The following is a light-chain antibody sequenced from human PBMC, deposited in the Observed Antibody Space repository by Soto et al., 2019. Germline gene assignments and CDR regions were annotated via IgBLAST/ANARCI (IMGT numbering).Light chain of an antibody. J-gene: IGLJ1*01. CDR1: SSNIGSNT. V-gene: IGLV1-44*01. CDR3: AAWDDSLNVLYV. Sequence: VLTHPPSASGTPGQRVTISCSGSSSNIGSNTVNWYQQLPGTAPKLLIYSNNQRPSGVPDRFSGSKSGTSASLAISGLQSEDEADYYCAAWDDSLNVLYVFGTGTKVTVL. CDR2: SNN.